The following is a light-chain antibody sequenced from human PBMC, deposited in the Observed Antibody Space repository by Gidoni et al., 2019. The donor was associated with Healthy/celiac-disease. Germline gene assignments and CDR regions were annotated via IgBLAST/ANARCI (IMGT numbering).Light chain of an antibody. Sequence: EIVLTQSPATLSLSPGERATPSCRASQSVSSYLAWYQQKPGQAPRLLIYDASNRATGIPARFSGSGSGTDFTLTISSLEPEDFAVYYCQQRSNWPPYTFXQXTKLEIK. CDR1: QSVSSY. CDR2: DAS. J-gene: IGKJ2*01. V-gene: IGKV3-11*01. CDR3: QQRSNWPPYT.